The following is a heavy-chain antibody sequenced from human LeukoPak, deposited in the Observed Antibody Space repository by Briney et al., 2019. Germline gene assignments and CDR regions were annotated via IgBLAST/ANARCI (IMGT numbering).Heavy chain of an antibody. Sequence: SVKVTCKASGGTFSSYAISWVRQAPGQGLEWMGGIIPIFGTANYAQKFQGRVTITTDESTSTAYMELSSLRSEDTAVYYCARGGGYGDYGFHWFDPWGQGTLVTVSS. D-gene: IGHD4-17*01. V-gene: IGHV1-69*05. CDR3: ARGGGYGDYGFHWFDP. CDR2: IIPIFGTA. CDR1: GGTFSSYA. J-gene: IGHJ5*02.